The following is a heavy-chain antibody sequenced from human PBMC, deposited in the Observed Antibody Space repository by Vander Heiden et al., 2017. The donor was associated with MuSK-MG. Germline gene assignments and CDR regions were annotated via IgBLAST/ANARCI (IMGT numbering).Heavy chain of an antibody. V-gene: IGHV2-5*01. CDR3: AHRLLRRSGGQEFDY. Sequence: QITLKASGPTLVKPPQTLTLTCTFSGFSLSTSQVGVAWLRQPPGKALEWLAMIFWNDDKRYSPSLKSRLTITKDTSKNQVVLTMTDMDPVDTATYYCAHRLLRRSGGQEFDYWGQGTLVTVSS. D-gene: IGHD2-8*02. J-gene: IGHJ4*02. CDR1: GFSLSTSQVG. CDR2: IFWNDDK.